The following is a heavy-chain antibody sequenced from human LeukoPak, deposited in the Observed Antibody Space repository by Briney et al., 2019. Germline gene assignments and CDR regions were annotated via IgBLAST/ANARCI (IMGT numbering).Heavy chain of an antibody. V-gene: IGHV4-34*01. CDR3: ARAPWQLPHYYYYYYMDV. Sequence: SSETLSLTCAVYGGSFSGYYWSWIRQPPGKGLEWIGEINHSGSTNYNPSLKSRVTISVDTSKNQFSLKLSSVTAADTAVYYCARAPWQLPHYYYYYYMDVWGKGTTVPISS. CDR1: GGSFSGYY. D-gene: IGHD2-15*01. CDR2: INHSGST. J-gene: IGHJ6*03.